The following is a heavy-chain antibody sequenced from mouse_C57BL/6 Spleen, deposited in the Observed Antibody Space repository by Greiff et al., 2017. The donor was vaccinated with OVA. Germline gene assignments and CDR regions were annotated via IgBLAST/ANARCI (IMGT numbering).Heavy chain of an antibody. J-gene: IGHJ2*01. CDR1: GYTFTDYY. CDR2: INPNNGGT. V-gene: IGHV1-26*01. D-gene: IGHD2-1*01. Sequence: EVQLQQSGPELVKPGASVKISCKASGYTFTDYYMNWVKQSHGKSLEWIGDINPNNGGTSYNQKFKGKATLTVDKSSSTAYMELRSLTSEDSAVYYCARGFYLDFDYWGQGTTLTVSS. CDR3: ARGFYLDFDY.